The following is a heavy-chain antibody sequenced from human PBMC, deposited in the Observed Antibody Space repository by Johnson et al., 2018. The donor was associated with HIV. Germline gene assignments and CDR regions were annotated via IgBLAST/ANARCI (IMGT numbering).Heavy chain of an antibody. D-gene: IGHD3-10*01. CDR1: DSMFSSYG. J-gene: IGHJ3*02. V-gene: IGHV3-30*03. CDR3: ATDIRRWFRELYAFHI. Sequence: QVQLVESGGGVVQPGGSLRLSCAASDSMFSSYGIHWVRQAPGKGLEWVAIISYDGYKTYYGHSVKGRFTISRDNSRNTMYLQMNSLRAEDTAVYYCATDIRRWFRELYAFHIWGQGTMVTVSS. CDR2: ISYDGYKT.